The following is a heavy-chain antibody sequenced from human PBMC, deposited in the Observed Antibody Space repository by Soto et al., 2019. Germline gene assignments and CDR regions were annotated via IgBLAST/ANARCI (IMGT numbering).Heavy chain of an antibody. D-gene: IGHD2-8*01. CDR2: YSHSTSVI. V-gene: IGHV3-48*02. J-gene: IGHJ4*01. CDR3: VRDGYSTYDLCYTTFFDY. CDR1: GFTFGDYS. Sequence: VGSLRLSCAASGFTFGDYSMNWVRPAPGKGPEWISYYSHSTSVIYYADSLKGRFTISRDNVKNSLFLQMNSLRDEDTAVYYCVRDGYSTYDLCYTTFFDYWGHGTLVTVSS.